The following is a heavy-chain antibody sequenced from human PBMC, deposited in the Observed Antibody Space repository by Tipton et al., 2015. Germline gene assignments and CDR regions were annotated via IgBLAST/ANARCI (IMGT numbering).Heavy chain of an antibody. D-gene: IGHD6-13*01. V-gene: IGHV1-18*01. J-gene: IGHJ4*02. Sequence: QLVQSGAEAKKPGASVKVSCKASGYSFTSYGISWVRQAPGQGLEWMGWISAYNGNTNYAQNLQGRVTMTTDTSTSTAYMELSSLSSDHTAVYYCARVEMCRTIAGGGPVHEYLWRRGSLVSVSS. CDR1: GYSFTSYG. CDR3: ARVEMCRTIAGGGPVHEYL. CDR2: ISAYNGNT.